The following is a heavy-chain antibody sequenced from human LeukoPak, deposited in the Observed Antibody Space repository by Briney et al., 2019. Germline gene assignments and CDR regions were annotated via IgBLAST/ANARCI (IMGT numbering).Heavy chain of an antibody. J-gene: IGHJ4*02. CDR3: GRVKPGYSSSWPFDY. D-gene: IGHD6-13*01. CDR2: ISSSSSTI. V-gene: IGHV3-48*02. CDR1: GFTFSSYS. Sequence: GGSLRLSCAASGFTFSSYSMNWVRQAPGKGLEWVSYISSSSSTIYYADSVKGRFTISRDNAKNSLYLQMNSLRDEDTAVYYCGRVKPGYSSSWPFDYWGQGTLVTVSS.